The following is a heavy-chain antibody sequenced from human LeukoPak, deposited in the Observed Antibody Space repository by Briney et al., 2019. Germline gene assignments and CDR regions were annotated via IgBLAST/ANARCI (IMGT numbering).Heavy chain of an antibody. CDR2: ISSKGNTI. J-gene: IGHJ4*02. CDR3: ARDCYGSGNDY. Sequence: GGSLRLSCAASGFTFSDYYMSWIRQAPGKGLEWVSYISSKGNTIYYAESVKGRFTISTDNAKSSLYLQMNRLRAEDTAVYYCARDCYGSGNDYWGQGTLVTVSP. V-gene: IGHV3-11*01. CDR1: GFTFSDYY. D-gene: IGHD3-10*01.